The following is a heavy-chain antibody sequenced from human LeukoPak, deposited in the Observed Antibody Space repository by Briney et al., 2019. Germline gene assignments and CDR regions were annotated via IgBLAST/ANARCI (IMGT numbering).Heavy chain of an antibody. V-gene: IGHV3-21*06. D-gene: IGHD6-25*01. J-gene: IGHJ6*03. CDR1: GFTFTDYS. CDR3: ARDGSGFDHYYYMDV. Sequence: GGSLRLSCAASGFTFTDYSINWVRQAPGKGLEWVSSISVVSTYKNYADSVKGRFTISRDNAKNLLFLQMSSLRAEDSAVYYCARDGSGFDHYYYMDVWGKGTTVTVSS. CDR2: ISVVSTYK.